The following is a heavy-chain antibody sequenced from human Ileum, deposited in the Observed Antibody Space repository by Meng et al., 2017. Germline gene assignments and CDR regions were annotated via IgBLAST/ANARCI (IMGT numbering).Heavy chain of an antibody. CDR2: ISHSGST. CDR3: ARHGGYYQGF. D-gene: IGHD4-23*01. V-gene: IGHV4-4*02. Sequence: QLWLEESGPGLVKPSGTLSLTCAVSSGSITSDTYWSWVRLPPGKGLEWIGQISHSGSTFYNPSLKSRVTMSVDKSKSQFSLMLTSVTAADTAVYYCARHGGYYQGFWGQGTLVTVSS. CDR1: SGSITSDTY. J-gene: IGHJ4*02.